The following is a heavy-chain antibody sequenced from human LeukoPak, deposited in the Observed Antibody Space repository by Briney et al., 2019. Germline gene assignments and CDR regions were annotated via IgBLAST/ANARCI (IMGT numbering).Heavy chain of an antibody. J-gene: IGHJ4*02. CDR1: GDSINSYH. CDR2: FYYSGVT. D-gene: IGHD1-14*01. Sequence: SETLSLTCTISGDSINSYHWSWLRQPPGSKLEWIGYFYYSGVTNYNPSLKSRVTMSLDTSKKQFSLKLNSVTAADTAVYYCVRDGPEFGAAIDYWGQGTRVTVSS. V-gene: IGHV4-59*01. CDR3: VRDGPEFGAAIDY.